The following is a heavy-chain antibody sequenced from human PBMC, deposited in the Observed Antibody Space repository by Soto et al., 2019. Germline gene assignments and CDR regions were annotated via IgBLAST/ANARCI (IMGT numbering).Heavy chain of an antibody. Sequence: QVQLQESGPGLVKPSETLSLTCTVSGGSISSYYWSWIRQPPGKGLEWIGYIYYSGSTNYNPSLKRRVTISVDTSKNQFSLKLSSVTAADTAVYYCARVGGYSYGPQIWHNYYYYYGMDVWGQGTTVTVSS. J-gene: IGHJ6*02. CDR2: IYYSGST. V-gene: IGHV4-59*01. CDR3: ARVGGYSYGPQIWHNYYYYYGMDV. CDR1: GGSISSYY. D-gene: IGHD5-18*01.